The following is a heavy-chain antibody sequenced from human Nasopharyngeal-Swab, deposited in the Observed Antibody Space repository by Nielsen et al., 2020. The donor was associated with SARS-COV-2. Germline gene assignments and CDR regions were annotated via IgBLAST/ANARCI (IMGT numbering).Heavy chain of an antibody. Sequence: GESLKISCEVSGFTFGNYAMSWVRQAPGKGLEWVSAISGSGATTYYADSVKGRFTISRDNSKNTLYLQMNSLKTEDTAVYYCTTRVGSSGWSLWGQGTLVTVSS. V-gene: IGHV3-23*01. CDR3: TTRVGSSGWSL. CDR1: GFTFGNYA. CDR2: ISGSGATT. J-gene: IGHJ4*02. D-gene: IGHD3-22*01.